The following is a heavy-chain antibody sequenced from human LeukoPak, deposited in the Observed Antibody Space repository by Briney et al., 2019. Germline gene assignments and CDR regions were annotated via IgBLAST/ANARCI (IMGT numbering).Heavy chain of an antibody. J-gene: IGHJ4*02. V-gene: IGHV3-48*01. Sequence: RGSLRLSCAASGFTFSRYSMNWGRQAPGQGPEWISYISEDRSTTADSVKSRFTITRDNAKNSLYLQMSSLRAEDTAVYCCARDNDWSFDYWGQGTLVTVSS. CDR3: ARDNDWSFDY. CDR2: ISEDRSTT. D-gene: IGHD3-9*01. CDR1: GFTFSRYS.